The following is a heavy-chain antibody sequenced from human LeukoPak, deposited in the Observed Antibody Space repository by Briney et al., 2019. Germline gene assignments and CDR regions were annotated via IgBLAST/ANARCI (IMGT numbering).Heavy chain of an antibody. CDR1: GFTISDYW. Sequence: GGSLRLSCAASGFTISDYWMSWVRQAPGKGLEWVANIKQDGSEKYYVDSVKGRFTISRDNAKNSLYLQMNSLRAEDTAVYYCARRAIRGVRDAFDIWGQGTMVTVSS. J-gene: IGHJ3*02. CDR3: ARRAIRGVRDAFDI. V-gene: IGHV3-7*01. CDR2: IKQDGSEK. D-gene: IGHD3-10*01.